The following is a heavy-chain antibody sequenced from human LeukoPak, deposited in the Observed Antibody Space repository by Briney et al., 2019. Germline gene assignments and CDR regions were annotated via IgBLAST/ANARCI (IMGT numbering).Heavy chain of an antibody. J-gene: IGHJ6*03. D-gene: IGHD5-18*01. Sequence: PSETLSLTCTVPGGSISSYYWSWIRQPPGKGLEWIGYIYYTGSTNYNPSLKSRITISVDTSKNQFSLKLSSVTAADTAVYYCARTTEGGYTYGYFYYYYMDVWGKGTTVTISS. CDR3: ARTTEGGYTYGYFYYYYMDV. CDR1: GGSISSYY. CDR2: IYYTGST. V-gene: IGHV4-59*01.